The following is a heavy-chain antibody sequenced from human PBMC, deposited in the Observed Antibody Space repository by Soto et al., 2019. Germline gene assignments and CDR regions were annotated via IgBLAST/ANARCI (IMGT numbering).Heavy chain of an antibody. CDR2: VSGSGGSI. V-gene: IGHV3-23*01. CDR1: GFTFNTYA. D-gene: IGHD1-26*01. J-gene: IGHJ6*02. CDR3: ARDGGGASYPYYYYAFDV. Sequence: GGSLRLSCAASGFTFNTYAMNWVRQAPGKGLEWVSTVSGSGGSIFYAESVKGRFTIARDNSRSTVYLRISSLRADDSAVYYCARDGGGASYPYYYYAFDVWGQGTTVTVSS.